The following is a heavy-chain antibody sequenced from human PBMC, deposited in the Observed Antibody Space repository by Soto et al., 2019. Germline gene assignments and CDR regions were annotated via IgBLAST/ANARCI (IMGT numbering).Heavy chain of an antibody. Sequence: GASVKVSCKASGGTFSSYAISWVRQAPGQGLEWMGGIIPIFGTANYAQKFQGRVTITADESTSTAYMELSSLRSEDTAVYYCARESGSYPVYYYYYGMDVWGQGTTVTVSS. CDR3: ARESGSYPVYYYYYGMDV. V-gene: IGHV1-69*13. J-gene: IGHJ6*02. CDR1: GGTFSSYA. D-gene: IGHD1-26*01. CDR2: IIPIFGTA.